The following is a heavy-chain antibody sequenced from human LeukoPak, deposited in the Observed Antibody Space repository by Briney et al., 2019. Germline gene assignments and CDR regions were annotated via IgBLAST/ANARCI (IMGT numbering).Heavy chain of an antibody. CDR1: GFTVSSNF. J-gene: IGHJ2*01. CDR3: AKRGSNYWYFDL. Sequence: GGSLRLSCAASGFTVSSNFMSWVRQAPGKGLEWVSVIYTGGTTYYADFVKGRFTTSRDNSKNTLYLQMNSVRAEDTAVYYCAKRGSNYWYFDLWGRGTLVTVSS. V-gene: IGHV3-53*01. CDR2: IYTGGTT. D-gene: IGHD3-16*01.